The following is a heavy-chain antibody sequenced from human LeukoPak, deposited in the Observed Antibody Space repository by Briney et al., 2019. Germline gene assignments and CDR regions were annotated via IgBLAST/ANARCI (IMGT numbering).Heavy chain of an antibody. J-gene: IGHJ4*02. V-gene: IGHV3-23*01. CDR3: ARYPSYSYSLDY. CDR1: GFTFSSYA. CDR2: ISGSGGST. D-gene: IGHD5-18*01. Sequence: GGSLRLSCAASGFTFSSYAMSWVRQAPGKGLEWVSAISGSGGSTYYADSVKGRFTISRDNSGNTLFPRMVSLRAEDTAVYYCARYPSYSYSLDYWGPGTLVTVSS.